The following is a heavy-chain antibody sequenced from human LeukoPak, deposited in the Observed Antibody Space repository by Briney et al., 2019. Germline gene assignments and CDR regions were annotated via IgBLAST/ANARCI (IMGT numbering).Heavy chain of an antibody. CDR1: GFTFSDYY. CDR3: AKGMRRWSPGYYFDY. J-gene: IGHJ4*02. V-gene: IGHV3-11*01. Sequence: PGGSLRLSCAASGFTFSDYYMSWIRQAPGKGLEWVSYISSSGSTIHYADSVKGRFTISRDNAKNSLYLQMNSLRAEDTALYYCAKGMRRWSPGYYFDYWGQGTLVTVSS. CDR2: ISSSGSTI. D-gene: IGHD4-23*01.